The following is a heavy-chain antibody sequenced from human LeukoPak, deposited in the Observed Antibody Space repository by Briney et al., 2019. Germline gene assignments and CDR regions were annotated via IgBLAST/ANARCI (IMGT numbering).Heavy chain of an antibody. Sequence: PGGSLRLSCTASGFTFGDYAMSWFRQAPGKGLEWVGFIRSKAYGGTTEYAASVKGRFTISRDDSKSIAYLQMNSLKTEDTAVYYCTRDGGYSSSWYVPMGDYWGQGTLVTVSS. CDR1: GFTFGDYA. CDR3: TRDGGYSSSWYVPMGDY. CDR2: IRSKAYGGTT. D-gene: IGHD6-13*01. V-gene: IGHV3-49*03. J-gene: IGHJ4*02.